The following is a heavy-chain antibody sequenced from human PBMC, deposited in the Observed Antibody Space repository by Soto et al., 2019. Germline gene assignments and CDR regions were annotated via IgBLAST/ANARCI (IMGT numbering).Heavy chain of an antibody. CDR1: GGSISSSSYY. Sequence: SETLSLTCPVSGGSISSSSYYWGWIRQPPGKGLEWIGSIYYSGSTYYNPSLKSRVTISVDTSKNQFSLKLSSVTAADTAVYYCARRPEYYDFWSGYSDSNFDYWGQGTLVTVSS. CDR3: ARRPEYYDFWSGYSDSNFDY. CDR2: IYYSGST. J-gene: IGHJ4*02. D-gene: IGHD3-3*01. V-gene: IGHV4-39*01.